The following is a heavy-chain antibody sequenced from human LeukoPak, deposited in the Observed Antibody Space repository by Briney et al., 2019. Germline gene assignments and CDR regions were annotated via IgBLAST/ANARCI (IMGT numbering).Heavy chain of an antibody. CDR3: AKGGGYGDYEFGRFDY. CDR2: KSYDGSNK. D-gene: IGHD4-17*01. J-gene: IGHJ4*02. V-gene: IGHV3-30*18. CDR1: GFTFSSYG. Sequence: GRSLRLSCAASGFTFSSYGMHWVRQAPGKGLEWVAVKSYDGSNKYYADSVEGRFTISRDNSKNTLYLQMNSLRAEDTAVYYCAKGGGYGDYEFGRFDYWGQGTLVTVSS.